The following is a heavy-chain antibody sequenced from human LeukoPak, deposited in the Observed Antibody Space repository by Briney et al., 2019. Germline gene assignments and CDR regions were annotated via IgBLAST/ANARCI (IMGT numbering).Heavy chain of an antibody. CDR1: GFTFSSYG. Sequence: GGSLRLSCAASGFTFSSYGIYWVRQAPGKGLEWVAVISNDGSDIYYGDSVQGRFTISRDNSKNTVYLQLKSLRPDDTAVCYCAREGRYGDYFEYWGQGTLVTVSS. CDR2: ISNDGSDI. V-gene: IGHV3-30*03. J-gene: IGHJ4*02. CDR3: AREGRYGDYFEY. D-gene: IGHD4-17*01.